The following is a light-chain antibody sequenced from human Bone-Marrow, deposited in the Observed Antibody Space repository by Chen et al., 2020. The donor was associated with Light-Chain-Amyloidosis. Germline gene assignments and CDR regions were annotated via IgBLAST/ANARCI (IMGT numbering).Light chain of an antibody. CDR1: DLPKKY. J-gene: IGLJ2*01. V-gene: IGLV3-25*03. Sequence: SYDLPQPPSVSLSPGHTSRITCSGADLPKKYAYWYQQKPGQAPVLVIHRDTERPSGIPERFSGSSSGTTATLTISGVQAEDEADYHCQSADSSGTYEVIFGGGTKLTVL. CDR3: QSADSSGTYEVI. CDR2: RDT.